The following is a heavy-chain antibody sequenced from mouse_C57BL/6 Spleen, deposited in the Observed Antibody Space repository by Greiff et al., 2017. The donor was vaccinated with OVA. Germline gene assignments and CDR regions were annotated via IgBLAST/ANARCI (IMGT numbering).Heavy chain of an antibody. Sequence: QVQLQQSWAELVRPGASVKLSCKASGYTFTDYYIHWVKQRPGQGLEWIARIYPGSGNTYYNEKFKGKATLTADKSSSTAYMQLSSLTSEDSAVYFGASGCYCDGRPFWDGGVWGTGTTVTVSS. J-gene: IGHJ1*03. D-gene: IGHD4-1*01. V-gene: IGHV1-76*01. CDR2: IYPGSGNT. CDR1: GYTFTDYY. CDR3: ASGCYCDGRPFWDGGV.